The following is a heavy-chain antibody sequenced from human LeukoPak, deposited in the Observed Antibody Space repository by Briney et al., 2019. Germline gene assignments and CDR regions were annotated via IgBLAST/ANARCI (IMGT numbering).Heavy chain of an antibody. Sequence: ASVKVSFKASGGTFTSYYMHWVRQAPGQGLEWMGVIKPSGGSTIYAQNFQGRVTMTRDTSTSTVYMELSSLRSEDTAVYYCARDGFGAATKNYFDYWGQGTLVTVSS. CDR2: IKPSGGST. D-gene: IGHD3-16*01. CDR1: GGTFTSYY. V-gene: IGHV1-46*01. J-gene: IGHJ4*02. CDR3: ARDGFGAATKNYFDY.